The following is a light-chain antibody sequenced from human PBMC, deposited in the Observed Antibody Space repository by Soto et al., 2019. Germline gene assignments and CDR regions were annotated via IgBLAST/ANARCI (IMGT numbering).Light chain of an antibody. Sequence: EIVLTQSPSTLSSSPGERATLSCRASQSVSSYLAWYQQKPGQAPRLLIYDASNRATGIPARFSGSGSGTDFTLTISSLEPEDVAVYYCQERSNWPLLTFGGGTKVEIK. V-gene: IGKV3-11*01. CDR1: QSVSSY. CDR3: QERSNWPLLT. J-gene: IGKJ4*01. CDR2: DAS.